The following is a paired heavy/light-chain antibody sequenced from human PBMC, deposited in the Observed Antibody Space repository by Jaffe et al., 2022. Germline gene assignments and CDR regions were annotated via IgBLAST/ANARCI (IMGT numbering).Light chain of an antibody. CDR3: QQRSNWPPRFT. CDR1: QSVSSY. V-gene: IGKV3-11*01. J-gene: IGKJ3*01. Sequence: EIVLTQSPATLSLSPGERATLSCRASQSVSSYLAWYQQKPGQAPRLLIYDASNRATGIPARFSGSGSGTDFTLTISSLEPEDFAVYYCQQRSNWPPRFTFGPGTKVDIK. CDR2: DAS.
Heavy chain of an antibody. Sequence: EVQLVESGGGLVQPGGSLRLSCAASGFTFSSYSMNWVRQAPGKGLEWVSYISSSSSTIYYADSVKGRFTISRDNAKNSLYLQMNSLRAEDTAVYYCFSRATIAVAGIDYWGQGTLVTVSS. CDR1: GFTFSSYS. J-gene: IGHJ4*02. CDR3: FSRATIAVAGIDY. CDR2: ISSSSSTI. V-gene: IGHV3-48*01. D-gene: IGHD6-19*01.